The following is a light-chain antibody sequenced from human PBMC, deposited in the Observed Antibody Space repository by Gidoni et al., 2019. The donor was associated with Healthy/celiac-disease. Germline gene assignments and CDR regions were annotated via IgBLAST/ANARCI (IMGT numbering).Light chain of an antibody. V-gene: IGKV1-39*01. CDR1: QSISSY. CDR2: AAS. CDR3: QQSYSTLIT. Sequence: DIQLTQSPSSLSASVGDRVTITCRASQSISSYLNWYQQKPGKAPKLLSYAASSLQSGVPSRFSGSGSGTDFTLTISSLQPEDFATYYCQQSYSTLITFXXXTRLEIK. J-gene: IGKJ5*01.